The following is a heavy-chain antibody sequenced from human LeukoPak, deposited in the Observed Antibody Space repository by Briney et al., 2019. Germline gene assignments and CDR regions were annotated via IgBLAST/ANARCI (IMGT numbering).Heavy chain of an antibody. Sequence: GGSLRLSYSASGFTFSSYAMHWVRQAPGKGLEYVSAISSNGGSTYYADSVKGRFTISRDNSKNTLYLQMNSLRAEDTAVYYCAKDRSCSGGSCYWDYWGQGTLVTVSS. CDR3: AKDRSCSGGSCYWDY. D-gene: IGHD2-15*01. CDR2: ISSNGGST. CDR1: GFTFSSYA. V-gene: IGHV3-64*04. J-gene: IGHJ4*02.